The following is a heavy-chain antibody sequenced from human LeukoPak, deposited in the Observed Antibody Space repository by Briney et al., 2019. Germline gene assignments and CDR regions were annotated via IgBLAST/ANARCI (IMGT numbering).Heavy chain of an antibody. Sequence: SVKVSCKASGGTFSSYAISWVRQAPGQGLEWMGRIIPILGIANYAQKLQGRVTMTTDTSTSTAYMELRSLRSDDTAMYYCARDVRRYCSSTSCYPLDYWGQGTLVTVSS. V-gene: IGHV1-69*04. CDR2: IIPILGIA. D-gene: IGHD2-2*01. CDR1: GGTFSSYA. CDR3: ARDVRRYCSSTSCYPLDY. J-gene: IGHJ4*02.